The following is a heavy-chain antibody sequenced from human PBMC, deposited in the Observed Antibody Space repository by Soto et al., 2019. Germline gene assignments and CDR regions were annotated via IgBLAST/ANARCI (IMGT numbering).Heavy chain of an antibody. CDR3: AQTMAPRIFDY. CDR1: GFSLITSGVG. Sequence: QITLKEAGPTLVKPTQTLTLTCSFSGFSLITSGVGVGWIRQPPGKALEWLALIYWDDDKGYSTSLKSRLTITKDTSKTQVVLTMTNMDPADTATYYCAQTMAPRIFDYWGQGTLVTVSS. CDR2: IYWDDDK. V-gene: IGHV2-5*02. D-gene: IGHD3-3*01. J-gene: IGHJ4*02.